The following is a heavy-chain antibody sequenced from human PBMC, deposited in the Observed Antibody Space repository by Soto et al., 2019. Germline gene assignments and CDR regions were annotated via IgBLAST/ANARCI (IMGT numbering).Heavy chain of an antibody. CDR1: GFTFSTYA. J-gene: IGHJ4*02. Sequence: EVQVVESGGGLVQPGGSLRLSCAASGFTFSTYAMTWVRQAPGKGLEWVSIVSGSGDSTYYADSVKGRFTISRDNFDNMVYLQMNSLTADDTAVYYCARGRRYGSGGYYQDHWGQGTLVTVSS. CDR3: ARGRRYGSGGYYQDH. D-gene: IGHD3-10*01. CDR2: VSGSGDST. V-gene: IGHV3-23*04.